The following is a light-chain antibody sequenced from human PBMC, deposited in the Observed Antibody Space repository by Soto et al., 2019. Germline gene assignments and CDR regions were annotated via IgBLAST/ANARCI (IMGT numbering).Light chain of an antibody. Sequence: DIQMTQSPSTLSASVGDIVTITCRASQSISSWLAWYQQKPGKAPKLLIYAASTLQSGVPSRFSGSGSGTDFTLTISCLQSEDFATYYCQKYYSYPRKFGQGTKVDIK. V-gene: IGKV1-5*01. CDR2: AAS. CDR3: QKYYSYPRK. CDR1: QSISSW. J-gene: IGKJ1*01.